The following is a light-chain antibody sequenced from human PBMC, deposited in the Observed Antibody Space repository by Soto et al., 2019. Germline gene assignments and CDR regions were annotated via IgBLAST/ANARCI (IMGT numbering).Light chain of an antibody. J-gene: IGKJ1*01. CDR3: QQRSNWPPR. CDR2: DAS. CDR1: QSVSSY. Sequence: EIVLTQSPATLSLSPGERATLSCGASQSVSSYLAWYQQKPGQAPRLLIYDASNRATGIPARFSGSGSGTDFTLTISSLEPEDFAVYYCQQRSNWPPRFGQGTKVEIK. V-gene: IGKV3-11*01.